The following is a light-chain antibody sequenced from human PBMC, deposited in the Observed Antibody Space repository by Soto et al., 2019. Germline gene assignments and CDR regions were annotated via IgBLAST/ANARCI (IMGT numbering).Light chain of an antibody. J-gene: IGKJ1*01. CDR2: DAS. Sequence: DIQMTQSPSTLSASIGDRVTITCRASESIRTWLAWYQHKPGKAPKFLIYDASSLESGVPSRFSGSGSGTEFTLTISNLQPDDFATYFCQQYNNYPRTVGQGTKVDIK. CDR1: ESIRTW. V-gene: IGKV1-5*01. CDR3: QQYNNYPRT.